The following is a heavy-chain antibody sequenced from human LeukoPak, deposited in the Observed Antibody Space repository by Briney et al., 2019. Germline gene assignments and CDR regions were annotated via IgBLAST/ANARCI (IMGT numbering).Heavy chain of an antibody. Sequence: GGSLRLSCAASGFTFSSYEMNWVRQAPGKGLEWVSYISSSGSTIYYADSVKGRFTISRDNAKNSLYLQMNSLRAEDTAIYYCAREGDGQYYFDYWGQGTLVTVSS. D-gene: IGHD5-24*01. V-gene: IGHV3-48*03. J-gene: IGHJ4*02. CDR1: GFTFSSYE. CDR3: AREGDGQYYFDY. CDR2: ISSSGSTI.